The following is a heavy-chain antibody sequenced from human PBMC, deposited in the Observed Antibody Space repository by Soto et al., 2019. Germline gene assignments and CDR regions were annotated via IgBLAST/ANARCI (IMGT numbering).Heavy chain of an antibody. CDR3: ARLVASDGDGYNFDYGMDV. CDR1: GYSFTSYW. J-gene: IGHJ6*02. V-gene: IGHV5-51*01. CDR2: IYPGDSDT. Sequence: GESLKISCKGSGYSFTSYWIGWVRQMPGKGLEWMGIIYPGDSDTRYSPSFQGPVTISADKSISTAYLQWSSLKASDTAMYYCARLVASDGDGYNFDYGMDVWGQGTTVTVSS. D-gene: IGHD5-12*01.